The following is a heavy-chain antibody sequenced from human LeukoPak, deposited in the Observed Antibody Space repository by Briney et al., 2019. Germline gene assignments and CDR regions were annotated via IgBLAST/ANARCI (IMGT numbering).Heavy chain of an antibody. CDR3: VRDRPFYGSGSYYNP. Sequence: PGGSLRLSCAASGFTFSSYWMSWVRQAPGKGLEWVANIKQDGSEKYYVDSVKGRFTISRDNAKNSLYLQMNSLRAEDTAVYYCVRDRPFYGSGSYYNPWGQGTLVTVSS. V-gene: IGHV3-7*03. CDR2: IKQDGSEK. CDR1: GFTFSSYW. J-gene: IGHJ5*02. D-gene: IGHD3-10*01.